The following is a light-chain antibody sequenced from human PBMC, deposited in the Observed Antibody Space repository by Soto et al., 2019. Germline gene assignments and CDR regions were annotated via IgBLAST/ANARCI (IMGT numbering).Light chain of an antibody. J-gene: IGKJ4*01. CDR2: AAS. V-gene: IGKV1-9*01. CDR1: QGISSY. Sequence: DIQLTQSPSFLSASVGDRVIITCRASQGISSYLGWYQQKPGKSPKLLIYAASTLQNGVPSVFSGGGSGTEFTLTISSLQPEDFASYFCQQLNSSPLTFGGGTKVEIK. CDR3: QQLNSSPLT.